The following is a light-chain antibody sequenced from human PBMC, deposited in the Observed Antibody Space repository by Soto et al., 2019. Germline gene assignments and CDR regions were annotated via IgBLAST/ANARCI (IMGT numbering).Light chain of an antibody. CDR3: QQIYNMPWT. J-gene: IGKJ1*01. V-gene: IGKV1-39*01. Sequence: DIQMTQSPSSLSASVGDRVTITCRASQSINKHLNWYQQKPGEAPKLLIYAVSSLHSGDPSRFSGSGSGTEFTLSLTSLQPDDFATYYCQQIYNMPWTFGQGTKVEVK. CDR1: QSINKH. CDR2: AVS.